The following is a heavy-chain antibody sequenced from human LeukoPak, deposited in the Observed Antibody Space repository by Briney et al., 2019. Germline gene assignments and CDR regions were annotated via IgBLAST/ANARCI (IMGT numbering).Heavy chain of an antibody. V-gene: IGHV3-11*01. CDR3: ARDVGYCSSTSCYGWFDP. Sequence: GGSLRLSCAASGFTFSDYYMSWIRQAPGQGLEWVSYISSSGSTIYYADSVKGRFTISRDNAKNSLYLQMNSLRAEDTAVYYCARDVGYCSSTSCYGWFDPWGQGTLVTVSS. J-gene: IGHJ5*02. CDR2: ISSSGSTI. CDR1: GFTFSDYY. D-gene: IGHD2-2*01.